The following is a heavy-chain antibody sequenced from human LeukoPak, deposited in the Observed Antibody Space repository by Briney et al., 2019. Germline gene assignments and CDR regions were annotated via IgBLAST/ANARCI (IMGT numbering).Heavy chain of an antibody. V-gene: IGHV3-30-3*01. D-gene: IGHD3-10*01. J-gene: IGHJ4*02. CDR3: ARVGYYASGPFSYFDY. CDR2: ISYDGSNE. Sequence: PGRSLRLSCAASGFTFSGYAMHWVRQAPGKGLEWVAVISYDGSNEYYADSVQGRFTISRDNSKNTLYLQMNSLSVEDTAVYYCARVGYYASGPFSYFDYWGQGTLVSVSS. CDR1: GFTFSGYA.